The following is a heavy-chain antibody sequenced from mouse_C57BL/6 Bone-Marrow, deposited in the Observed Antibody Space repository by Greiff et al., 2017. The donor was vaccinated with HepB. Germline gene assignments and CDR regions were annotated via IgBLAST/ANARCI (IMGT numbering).Heavy chain of an antibody. CDR3: ARSYDWDAMDY. Sequence: VKLQESGAELVRPGTSVKVSCKASGYAFTNYLIEWVKQRPGQGLEWIGVINPGSGGTNYNEKFKGKATLTADKSSSTAYMQLSSLTSEDSAVYFCARSYDWDAMDYWGQGTSVTVSS. CDR1: GYAFTNYL. J-gene: IGHJ4*01. CDR2: INPGSGGT. D-gene: IGHD2-4*01. V-gene: IGHV1-54*01.